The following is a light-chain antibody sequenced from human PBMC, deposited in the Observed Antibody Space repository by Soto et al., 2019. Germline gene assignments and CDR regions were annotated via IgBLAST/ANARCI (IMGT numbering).Light chain of an antibody. Sequence: QSALTQPPSASGSPGQSVTISCTGSSSDVGGYNYVSWYQQHPGKASKLMIYEVSKRPSGGPDRRSGSASVNGASLNVSGPRAQYEADYCCSSYGGSDTVVFGGGTKLTVL. J-gene: IGLJ2*01. CDR2: EVS. CDR1: SSDVGGYNY. CDR3: SSYGGSDTVV. V-gene: IGLV2-8*01.